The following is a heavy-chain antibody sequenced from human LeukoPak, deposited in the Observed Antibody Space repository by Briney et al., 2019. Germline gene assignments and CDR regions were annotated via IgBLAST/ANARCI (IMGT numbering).Heavy chain of an antibody. V-gene: IGHV1-2*02. CDR1: GYTFTGYY. CDR3: ARALHYYGSGSYFTSPYYMDV. D-gene: IGHD3-10*01. Sequence: ASVKVSCKASGYTFTGYYMHWVRQAPGQGLEWMGWINPNSGGTNYAQKFQGRVTMTRDTSMSTAYMELSRLRSDDTAVYYCARALHYYGSGSYFTSPYYMDVWGKGTTVTVSS. J-gene: IGHJ6*03. CDR2: INPNSGGT.